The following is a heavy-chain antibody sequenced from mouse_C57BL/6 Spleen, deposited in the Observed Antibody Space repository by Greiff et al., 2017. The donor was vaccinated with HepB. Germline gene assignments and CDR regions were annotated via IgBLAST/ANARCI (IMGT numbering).Heavy chain of an antibody. D-gene: IGHD2-4*01. V-gene: IGHV10-1*01. CDR2: IRSKSNNYAT. J-gene: IGHJ3*01. Sequence: DVKLVESGGGLVQPKGSLKLSCAASGFSFNTYAMNWVRQAPGKGLEWVARIRSKSNNYATYYADSVKDRFTISRDDSESMLYLQMNNLKTEDTAMYYCVYDYDLAWFAYWGQGTLVTVSA. CDR3: VYDYDLAWFAY. CDR1: GFSFNTYA.